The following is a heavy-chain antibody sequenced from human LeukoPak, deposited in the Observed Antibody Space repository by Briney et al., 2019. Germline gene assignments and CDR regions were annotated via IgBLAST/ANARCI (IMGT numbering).Heavy chain of an antibody. CDR2: IDTAGRT. CDR3: ARAVAGTQWLDP. D-gene: IGHD6-19*01. CDR1: GFTISSYD. Sequence: ETLTLSCAASGFTISSYDLYWVCHGQRQGLGWVSGIDTAGRTYYPDSVKGRFTISRENAKNSCHLQMNSLRAGDTAVYYCARAVAGTQWLDPWGQGTLVTVPS. V-gene: IGHV3-13*01. J-gene: IGHJ5*02.